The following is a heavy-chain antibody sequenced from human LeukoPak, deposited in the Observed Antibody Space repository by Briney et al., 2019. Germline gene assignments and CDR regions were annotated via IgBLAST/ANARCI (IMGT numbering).Heavy chain of an antibody. V-gene: IGHV4-61*02. D-gene: IGHD6-13*01. CDR3: ARSWAGFDY. CDR1: GGSISSNSYY. J-gene: IGHJ4*02. CDR2: IYTSGST. Sequence: SETLSLTCTVSGGSISSNSYYWSWIRQPAGKGLEWIGRIYTSGSTNYNPSLKSRVSILVDTSKSQFSLNLSSVTAADTAVYYCARSWAGFDYWGQGTLVTVSS.